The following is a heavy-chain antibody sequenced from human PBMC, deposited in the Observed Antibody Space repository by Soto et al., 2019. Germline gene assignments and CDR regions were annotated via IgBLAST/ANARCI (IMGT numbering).Heavy chain of an antibody. CDR2: IHYSGTT. CDR1: GGSISTSYW. Sequence: PSETLSLTCTVSGGSISTSYWWSWVRQPPGEGLEWIGEIHYSGTTNYNPSLKSRLTISLDKSNNQFSLNLNSVTAADTATYYCTRGLLKSLDYWGQGALVTVSS. D-gene: IGHD3-9*01. V-gene: IGHV4-4*02. CDR3: TRGLLKSLDY. J-gene: IGHJ4*02.